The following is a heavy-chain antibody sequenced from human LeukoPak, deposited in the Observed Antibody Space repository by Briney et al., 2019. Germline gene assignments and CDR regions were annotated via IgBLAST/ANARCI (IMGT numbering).Heavy chain of an antibody. CDR3: ARHDSTGYYH. CDR1: GGSISPYY. D-gene: IGHD3-22*01. V-gene: IGHV4-59*01. J-gene: IGHJ5*02. CDR2: IYYSGST. Sequence: SETLSLTCTVSGGSISPYYWSWIQLPPGKGLEWIGYIYYSGSTNYNPSLKSRVTMSVDTSKNQFSLRLSSVTAADTAVYYCARHDSTGYYHWGQGTLVTVSS.